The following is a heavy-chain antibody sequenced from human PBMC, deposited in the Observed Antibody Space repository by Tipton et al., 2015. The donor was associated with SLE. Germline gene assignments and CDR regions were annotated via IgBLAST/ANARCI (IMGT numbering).Heavy chain of an antibody. CDR1: GFTFITYA. J-gene: IGHJ4*02. V-gene: IGHV3-30*04. CDR3: ARDPGDWGYDY. D-gene: IGHD7-27*01. CDR2: ISYDGSNK. Sequence: SLRLSCTASGFTFITYAMHWVRQAPGKGLEWVAVISYDGSNKYYADSVKGRFTISRDNSKNTLYLQMNSLRAEDTAVYYCARDPGDWGYDYWGQGTLVSVSS.